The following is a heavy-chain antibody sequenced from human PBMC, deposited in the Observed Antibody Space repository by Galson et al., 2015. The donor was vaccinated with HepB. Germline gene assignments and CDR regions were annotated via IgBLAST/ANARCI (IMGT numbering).Heavy chain of an antibody. CDR3: AKGAAAGTKLPFDY. J-gene: IGHJ4*02. Sequence: SLRLSCAASGFAFSSYAMSWARQAPGEGLNWVSAISSSGGGTYHADSVKGRFTISRDNSKNTLYLQMNSLRAEDTAVYYCAKGAAAGTKLPFDYWGQGTLVTVSS. CDR1: GFAFSSYA. V-gene: IGHV3-23*01. D-gene: IGHD6-13*01. CDR2: ISSSGGGT.